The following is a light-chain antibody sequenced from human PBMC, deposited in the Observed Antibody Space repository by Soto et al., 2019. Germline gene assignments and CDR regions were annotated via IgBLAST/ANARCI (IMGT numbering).Light chain of an antibody. CDR2: DAS. J-gene: IGKJ4*01. V-gene: IGKV3-11*01. Sequence: EIVLTQSPDTLSLSPGESATLSCRASQSVSRYLAWYQQKPGQTPRLLIYDASNRAAGIPAMFSGCGSGTDFTLTISSLEPEDFAVYYCQQRSNWPLTFGAGTKVDIK. CDR1: QSVSRY. CDR3: QQRSNWPLT.